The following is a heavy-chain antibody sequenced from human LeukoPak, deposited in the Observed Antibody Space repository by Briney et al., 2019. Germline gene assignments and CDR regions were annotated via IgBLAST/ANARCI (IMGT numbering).Heavy chain of an antibody. CDR3: ARGGRITGTTSGWFDP. Sequence: SETLSLTCTVSGGSISSYYWSWIRQPPGKGLEWIGYIYYSGSTNYNPSLKSRVTISVDTPKNQFSLKLSSGAAADTAVYYCARGGRITGTTSGWFDPWGQGTLVTVSS. CDR1: GGSISSYY. V-gene: IGHV4-59*12. D-gene: IGHD1-20*01. CDR2: IYYSGST. J-gene: IGHJ5*02.